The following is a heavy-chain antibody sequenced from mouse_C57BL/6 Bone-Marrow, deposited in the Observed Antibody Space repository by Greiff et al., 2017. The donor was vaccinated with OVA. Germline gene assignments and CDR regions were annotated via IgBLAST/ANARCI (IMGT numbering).Heavy chain of an antibody. Sequence: EVQGVESGGGLVQPGGSLKLSCAASGFTFSDYGMAWVRQAPRKGPEWVAFISNLAYSIYYADTVTGRFTISRENAKNTLYLEMSSLRSEDTAMYYCARHYPYWYFDVWGTGTTVTVSS. CDR1: GFTFSDYG. J-gene: IGHJ1*03. V-gene: IGHV5-15*01. CDR3: ARHYPYWYFDV. CDR2: ISNLAYSI. D-gene: IGHD5-5*01.